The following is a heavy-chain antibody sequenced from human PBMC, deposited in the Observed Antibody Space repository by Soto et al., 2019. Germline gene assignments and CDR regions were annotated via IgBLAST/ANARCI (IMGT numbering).Heavy chain of an antibody. V-gene: IGHV4-59*12. CDR2: IYYSGSN. CDR1: GGSISSYY. CDR3: AAQDYGDSPIFDY. D-gene: IGHD4-17*01. J-gene: IGHJ4*02. Sequence: QVQLQESGPGLVKPSETLSLTCTVSGGSISSYYWSWIRQPPGKGLEWIGYIYYSGSNNYNPSLKSRVTRSVDTSKHQFSLKLRSVTAADTAVYYCAAQDYGDSPIFDYWGQGTLVTVSS.